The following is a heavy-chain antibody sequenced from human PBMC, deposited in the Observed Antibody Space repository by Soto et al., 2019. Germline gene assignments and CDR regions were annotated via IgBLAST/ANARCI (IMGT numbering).Heavy chain of an antibody. D-gene: IGHD6-6*01. J-gene: IGHJ4*02. CDR2: INHSGST. CDR1: GGSFSGYY. Sequence: QVQLQQWGAGLLKPSETLSLTCAVYGGSFSGYYWSWIRQPPGKGLEWIGEINHSGSTNYNPSLKSRVTISVDTSKNQFSLKLSSVTAADTAVYYCARGLEYSTPTHFDYWGKGTLVTVSS. CDR3: ARGLEYSTPTHFDY. V-gene: IGHV4-34*01.